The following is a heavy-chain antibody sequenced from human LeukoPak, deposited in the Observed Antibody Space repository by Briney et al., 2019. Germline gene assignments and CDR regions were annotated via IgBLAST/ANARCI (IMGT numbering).Heavy chain of an antibody. V-gene: IGHV3-21*01. D-gene: IGHD6-19*01. CDR3: ANTIAVAGTGY. Sequence: GGSLRLSCAASGFTFSSYSMNWVRQAPGKGLEWVSSLSSSSSYIYYADSVKGRFTISRDNAKNTLYLQMNSLRAEDTAVYYCANTIAVAGTGYWGQGTLVTVSS. CDR1: GFTFSSYS. CDR2: LSSSSSYI. J-gene: IGHJ4*02.